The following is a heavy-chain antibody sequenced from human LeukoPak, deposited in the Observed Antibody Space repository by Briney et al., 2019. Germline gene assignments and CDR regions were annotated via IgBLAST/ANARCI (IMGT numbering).Heavy chain of an antibody. CDR1: GFTFRSYW. D-gene: IGHD3-10*01. V-gene: IGHV3-74*01. CDR2: SNSDGSST. Sequence: GGSLRLSCAASGFTFRSYWMHWVRQAPGKGLVWVSRSNSDGSSTTYADSVKGRFTISRDNAKNTLFLQMNSLRAEDTAVYYCARVGTVRGVTFDYWGQGTLVTVSS. CDR3: ARVGTVRGVTFDY. J-gene: IGHJ4*02.